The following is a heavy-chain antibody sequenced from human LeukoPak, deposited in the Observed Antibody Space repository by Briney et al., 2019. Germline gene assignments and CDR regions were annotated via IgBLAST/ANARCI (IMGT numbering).Heavy chain of an antibody. D-gene: IGHD3-9*01. V-gene: IGHV4-34*01. Sequence: SETLSLTCAVYGGSFSGYYWSWIRQPPGKGLEWIGEINHSGSTNYNPSLKSRVTISVDTSKNQFSLKLSSVTAADTAVYYCARDTGYYPHWYFDLWGRGTLVTVSS. CDR1: GGSFSGYY. CDR3: ARDTGYYPHWYFDL. CDR2: INHSGST. J-gene: IGHJ2*01.